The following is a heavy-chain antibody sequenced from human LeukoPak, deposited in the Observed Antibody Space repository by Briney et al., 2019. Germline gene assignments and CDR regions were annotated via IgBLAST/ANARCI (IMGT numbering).Heavy chain of an antibody. V-gene: IGHV4-4*07. D-gene: IGHD3-10*01. CDR3: ARVVRYYGSGSYFDY. CDR1: GDSISNLY. Sequence: PSETLSLTCTVSGDSISNLYWSWIRQPAGKGLEWIGRIYTGGSTNYNPSLKSRVSMSLDTSKNQFSLKLSSVTAADTAVYYCARVVRYYGSGSYFDYWGQGTLVTVSS. CDR2: IYTGGST. J-gene: IGHJ4*02.